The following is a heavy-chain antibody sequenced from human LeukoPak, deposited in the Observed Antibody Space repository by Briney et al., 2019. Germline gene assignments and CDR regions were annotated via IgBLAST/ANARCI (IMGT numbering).Heavy chain of an antibody. J-gene: IGHJ4*02. CDR2: IKQDGSEI. V-gene: IGHV3-7*03. CDR1: GFTFSSYW. CDR3: ARARGLLSYYFDY. Sequence: GGSLRLSCAASGFTFSSYWMSWVRQAPGKGLEWVANIKQDGSEIYYVDSVKGRFTISRDNSKNTLYLQVNSLRAEDTAVYYCARARGLLSYYFDYWGQGTLVTVSS. D-gene: IGHD3-10*01.